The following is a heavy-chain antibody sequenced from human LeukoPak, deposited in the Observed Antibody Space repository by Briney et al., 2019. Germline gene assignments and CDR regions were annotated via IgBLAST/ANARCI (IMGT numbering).Heavy chain of an antibody. Sequence: GGSLRLSCAASGFTVSSNYMSWARQAPGKGLEWVSVIYSGGSTYYADSVKGRFTISRDNSKNTLYLQMNSLRAEDTAVYYCARGFTAHYYYYMDVWDKGTTVTVSS. V-gene: IGHV3-53*01. CDR2: IYSGGST. CDR1: GFTVSSNY. CDR3: ARGFTAHYYYYMDV. D-gene: IGHD3-16*01. J-gene: IGHJ6*03.